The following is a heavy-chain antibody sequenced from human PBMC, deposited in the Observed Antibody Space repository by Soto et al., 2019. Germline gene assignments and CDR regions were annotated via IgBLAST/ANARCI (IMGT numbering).Heavy chain of an antibody. CDR3: ARDLVPHYATTGIDY. CDR2: ISAYNGNT. Sequence: ASVKVSCKASGYTFTSYGISWVRQAPGQGLEWMGWISAYNGNTNYAQKLQGRVTMTTDTSTSTAYMELRSLRSDDTAVYYCARDLVPHYATTGIDYWGQGTLVTVSS. V-gene: IGHV1-18*01. J-gene: IGHJ4*02. D-gene: IGHD1-1*01. CDR1: GYTFTSYG.